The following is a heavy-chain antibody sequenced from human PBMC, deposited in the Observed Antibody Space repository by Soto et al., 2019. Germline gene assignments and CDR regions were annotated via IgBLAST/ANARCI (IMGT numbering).Heavy chain of an antibody. D-gene: IGHD3-10*01. CDR1: GFTFSSYW. J-gene: IGHJ5*02. CDR2: ISGSDGST. Sequence: GGSLRLSCAASGFTFSSYWMSWVRQAPGNGLEWVSSISGSDGSTYYADSVKGRFTISRDNSKNTLYLQMNCLRAEDTAVYYCAKDGPYYFGSGSYYIKNWFDPWGQGTLVTVSS. CDR3: AKDGPYYFGSGSYYIKNWFDP. V-gene: IGHV3-23*01.